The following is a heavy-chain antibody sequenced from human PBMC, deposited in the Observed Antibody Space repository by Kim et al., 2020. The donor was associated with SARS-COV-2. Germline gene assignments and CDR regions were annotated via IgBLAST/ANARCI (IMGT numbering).Heavy chain of an antibody. CDR3: ASHASIAVAGIS. D-gene: IGHD6-19*01. J-gene: IGHJ5*02. V-gene: IGHV4-34*01. CDR1: GGSFSGYY. Sequence: SETLSLTCAVYGGSFSGYYWSWIRQPPGKGLEWIGEINHSGSTNYNPSLKSRVTISVDTYKNQFSLKLSSGTAADTAGYYCASHASIAVAGISWGQGTLV. CDR2: INHSGST.